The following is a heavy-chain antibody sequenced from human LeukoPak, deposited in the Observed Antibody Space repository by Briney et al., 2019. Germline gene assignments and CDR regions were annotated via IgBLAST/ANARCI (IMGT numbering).Heavy chain of an antibody. CDR2: IYYSGST. D-gene: IGHD2-2*01. CDR1: GGSISSYY. CDR3: ASTCSSTSCQMGHYYYMDV. V-gene: IGHV4-59*01. Sequence: SETLSLTCTVSGGSISSYYWSWIRQPPGKGLEWIGYIYYSGSTNYNPSLKSRVTISVDTSKNQFSLKLSSVTAADTAVYYCASTCSSTSCQMGHYYYMDVWGKGTTVTVSS. J-gene: IGHJ6*03.